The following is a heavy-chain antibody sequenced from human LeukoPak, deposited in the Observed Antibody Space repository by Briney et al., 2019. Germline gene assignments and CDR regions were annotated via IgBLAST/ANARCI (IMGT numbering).Heavy chain of an antibody. CDR1: GGSISSSSYY. CDR3: ASRDDTEAATEGYYYYYYMDV. Sequence: SETLSLTCTVSGGSISSSSYYWGWIRQPPGKGLGWIGSIYYSGSTYYNPSLKSRVTISVDTSKNQFSLKLSSVTAADTAVYYCASRDDTEAATEGYYYYYYMDVWGKGTTVTVSS. D-gene: IGHD6-13*01. J-gene: IGHJ6*03. CDR2: IYYSGST. V-gene: IGHV4-39*07.